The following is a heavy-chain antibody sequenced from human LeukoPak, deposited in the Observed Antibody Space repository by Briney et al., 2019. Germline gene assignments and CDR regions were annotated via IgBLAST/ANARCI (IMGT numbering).Heavy chain of an antibody. CDR1: GGSFSGYY. CDR3: ARVQRSSSWKYNWFDP. V-gene: IGHV4-34*01. Sequence: SETLSLTCAVYGGSFSGYYWSWIRQPPGKGLEWIGEINHSGSTNYNPSLKSRVTISVDTSKNQFSLKLSSVTAADTAVYYCARVQRSSSWKYNWFDPWGQGTLVTVSS. J-gene: IGHJ5*02. CDR2: INHSGST. D-gene: IGHD6-13*01.